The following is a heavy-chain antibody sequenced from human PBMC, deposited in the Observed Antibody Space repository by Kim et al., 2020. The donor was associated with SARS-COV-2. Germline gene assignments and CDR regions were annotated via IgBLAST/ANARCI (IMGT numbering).Heavy chain of an antibody. CDR1: GASIDSLTDY. J-gene: IGHJ4*02. CDR3: ARRKFAGATPP. CDR2: FSYRGNT. V-gene: IGHV4-39*01. D-gene: IGHD1-26*01. Sequence: SETLSLTCSVSGASIDSLTDYWGWIRQPPGKGLEWIGSFSYRGNTYYSPSLKSRVTISADTSKNQFSLILSSVTAAYPATYYCARRKFAGATPPWGPGTLVTVPS.